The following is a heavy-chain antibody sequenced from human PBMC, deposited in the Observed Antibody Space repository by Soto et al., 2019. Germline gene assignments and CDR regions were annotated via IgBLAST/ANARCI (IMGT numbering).Heavy chain of an antibody. Sequence: PGGSLRFSCAASGFAFSTKWMHWVRQGPGKGLVWVSRINIDGTTTNYADSVKGRFTISRDNAKNMLYLQMDSLRAEDTAVYYCARIPYSDTDPCPWGQGTLVTVSS. CDR2: INIDGTTT. CDR3: ARIPYSDTDPCP. J-gene: IGHJ5*02. V-gene: IGHV3-74*01. CDR1: GFAFSTKW. D-gene: IGHD1-26*01.